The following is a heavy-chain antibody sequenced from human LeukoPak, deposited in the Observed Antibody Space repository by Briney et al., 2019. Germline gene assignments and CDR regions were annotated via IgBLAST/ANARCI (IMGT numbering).Heavy chain of an antibody. CDR2: IWYDGSNP. D-gene: IGHD3-3*01. CDR3: ASGVNYFDY. Sequence: GRSLRLSCSASGFTFSSYSMNWVRQAPGKGLAWVAVIWYDGSNPGYADSVRGRFTISRDNSKNTVYLQMNNLRAEDTAVYYCASGVNYFDYWGQGTLVTVSS. J-gene: IGHJ4*02. V-gene: IGHV3-33*01. CDR1: GFTFSSYS.